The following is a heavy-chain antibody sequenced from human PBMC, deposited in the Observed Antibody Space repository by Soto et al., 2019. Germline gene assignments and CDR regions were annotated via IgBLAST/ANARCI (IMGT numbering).Heavy chain of an antibody. J-gene: IGHJ4*02. CDR1: GYTFTSYG. CDR3: VRDSDYYDSSGYYVYFDY. D-gene: IGHD3-22*01. V-gene: IGHV1-18*01. Sequence: QVQLVQSGAEVKKPGASVKVSCKASGYTFTSYGISWVRQAPGQGLEWMGWISAYNGNTNYAQKLQGRVTMTTDTSTSTAYMELRSLSSDDTAVYYCVRDSDYYDSSGYYVYFDYGGQGTLVTVSS. CDR2: ISAYNGNT.